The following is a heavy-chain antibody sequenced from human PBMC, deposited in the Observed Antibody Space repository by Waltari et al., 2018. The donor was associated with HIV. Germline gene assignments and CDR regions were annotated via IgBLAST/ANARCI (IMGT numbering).Heavy chain of an antibody. J-gene: IGHJ4*02. D-gene: IGHD3-10*01. CDR1: GGSSSNYY. CDR2: INHSGRT. CDR3: ARGQYGPGSREDY. V-gene: IGHV4-34*02. Sequence: QVQLQQWGTGLLKQSETLSLTCAVQGGSSSNYYWSWIRQPPGKGLEGIAEINHSGRTNYNPSLKSRLTISVDTSKTQFSVKLTSVTAADTAVYFCARGQYGPGSREDYCGQGTLVTVAS.